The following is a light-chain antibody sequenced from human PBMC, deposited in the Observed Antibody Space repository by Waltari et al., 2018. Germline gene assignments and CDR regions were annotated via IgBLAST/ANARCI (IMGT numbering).Light chain of an antibody. J-gene: IGLJ1*01. CDR2: EGS. V-gene: IGLV2-23*03. CDR1: SRDVGSYNL. CDR3: CSYAGSSTFSYV. Sequence: QSALTQPVSVSGSPGQSITISCTGTSRDVGSYNLVSWYQQHPGKAPKLMIYEGSKRPSGVSNRFSGSKSGNTASLTISGLQAEDEADYYCCSYAGSSTFSYVFGTGTKVTVL.